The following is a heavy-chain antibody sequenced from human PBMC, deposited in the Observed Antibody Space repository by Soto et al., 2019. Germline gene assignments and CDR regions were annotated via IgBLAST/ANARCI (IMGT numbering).Heavy chain of an antibody. CDR2: IYYSGST. V-gene: IGHV4-39*01. CDR3: ARHSPIIAAAGTNFDY. D-gene: IGHD6-13*01. Sequence: SETLSLTCTVSGGSISSSSYYWGWIRQPPGKGLEWIGSIYYSGSTYYNPSLKSRVTISVDTSKNQFSLKLSSVTAADTAVYYCARHSPIIAAAGTNFDYWGQGTLVTVSS. J-gene: IGHJ4*02. CDR1: GGSISSSSYY.